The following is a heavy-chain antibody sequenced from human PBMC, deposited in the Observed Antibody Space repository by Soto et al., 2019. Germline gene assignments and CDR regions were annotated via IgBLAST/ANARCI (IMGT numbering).Heavy chain of an antibody. V-gene: IGHV5-10-1*01. CDR2: IEPKESYT. CDR1: GYSFSRFW. Sequence: GESLKISCQASGYSFSRFWIHWVRQMPGKGLEWMGRIEPKESYTTYSPSFQGLVTISVDKAIDTAYLQWRSLEASDTALYSCARKDITPQGGLDVWGQGTTVTVSS. D-gene: IGHD2-15*01. J-gene: IGHJ6*02. CDR3: ARKDITPQGGLDV.